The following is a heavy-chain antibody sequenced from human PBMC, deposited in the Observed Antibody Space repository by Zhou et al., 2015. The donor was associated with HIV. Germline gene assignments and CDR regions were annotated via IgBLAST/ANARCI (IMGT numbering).Heavy chain of an antibody. J-gene: IGHJ2*01. Sequence: QVYLVQSGAELRKPGSSVKVSCKTYGAPFNTFALNWVRQAPGQGPEWMGTLTPMFTRADYSRKFRGRVTMTADMSTDTGYMELRSLKSEDTAVYYCARDRGGGARPAWRYFDLWGRGTLVAVSS. V-gene: IGHV1-69*06. D-gene: IGHD6-6*01. CDR1: GAPFNTFA. CDR2: LTPMFTRA. CDR3: ARDRGGGARPAWRYFDL.